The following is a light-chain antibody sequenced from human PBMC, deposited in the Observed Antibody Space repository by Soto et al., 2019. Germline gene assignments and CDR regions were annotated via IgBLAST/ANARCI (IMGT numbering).Light chain of an antibody. CDR2: GAS. Sequence: EKVMTQSPATLSVSPGERATLSCRASQSVSSNLAWYQHRPGQAPRLLIYGASTSASGIPARFSGSGSGTEFTLAISSLQSEDFAIYYCQQYNDWPLMYTFGQGTKLEIK. J-gene: IGKJ2*01. V-gene: IGKV3-15*01. CDR3: QQYNDWPLMYT. CDR1: QSVSSN.